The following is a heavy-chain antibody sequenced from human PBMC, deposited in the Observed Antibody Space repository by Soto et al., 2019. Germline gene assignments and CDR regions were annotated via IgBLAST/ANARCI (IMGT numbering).Heavy chain of an antibody. CDR2: INPSSGGT. CDR1: GYLFTAYS. V-gene: IGHV1-2*02. Sequence: GASVKVSCKASGYLFTAYSMHWVRQAPGQGLEWMGWINPSSGGTKSAEKFQGRVTMTRDTSISTAYMELSRLTSDDTAVYYCASAAVTGTAGLDFWGQGTQVTVSS. D-gene: IGHD6-19*01. CDR3: ASAAVTGTAGLDF. J-gene: IGHJ4*02.